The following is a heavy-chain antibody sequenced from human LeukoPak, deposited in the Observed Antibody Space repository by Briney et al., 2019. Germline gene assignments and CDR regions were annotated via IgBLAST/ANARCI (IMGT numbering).Heavy chain of an antibody. D-gene: IGHD6-25*01. Sequence: GGSLRLSCVASGFTFSSSWMTWVRQAPGKGLEWVSSISTRSTYIYYADSLKGRFTISRDNAENSLYLQMNSLRAEDTAVYYCARVGARLGAFDIWGQGTMVTVSS. CDR2: ISTRSTYI. CDR1: GFTFSSSW. V-gene: IGHV3-21*01. CDR3: ARVGARLGAFDI. J-gene: IGHJ3*02.